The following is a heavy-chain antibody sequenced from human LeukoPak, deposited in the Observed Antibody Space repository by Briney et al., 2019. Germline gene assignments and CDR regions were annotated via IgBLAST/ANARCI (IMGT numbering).Heavy chain of an antibody. CDR3: ARDLEYLGRDY. CDR1: GFTFSSYS. V-gene: IGHV3-48*01. CDR2: ISSSSSTI. Sequence: GGSLRLSCAASGFTFSSYSMNWVRQAPGKGLEWVSYISSSSSTIYYADSVKGRFTISSDNAKNSLYLQMNSLRAEDTAVYYCARDLEYLGRDYWGQGTLVTVSS. D-gene: IGHD2/OR15-2a*01. J-gene: IGHJ4*02.